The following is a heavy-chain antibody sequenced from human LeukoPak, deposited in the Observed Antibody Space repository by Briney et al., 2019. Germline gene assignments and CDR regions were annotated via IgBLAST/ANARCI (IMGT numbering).Heavy chain of an antibody. CDR3: TRGGFYPEY. V-gene: IGHV3-7*05. Sequence: GGSLRLSCEGSGFSFTTYWMSWVRQAPGKGLEWVAHIKQDGSETDYLDSVKGRFTISRDNAKNSLYLQMTSLRGEDTAVYYCTRGGFYPEYWGQGTLVTVSS. CDR1: GFSFTTYW. D-gene: IGHD5-12*01. J-gene: IGHJ4*02. CDR2: IKQDGSET.